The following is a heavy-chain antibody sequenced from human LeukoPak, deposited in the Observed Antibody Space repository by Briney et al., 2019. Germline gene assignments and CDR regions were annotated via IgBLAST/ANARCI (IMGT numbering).Heavy chain of an antibody. V-gene: IGHV1-2*02. Sequence: ASVTVSCKASGYTSTDYYMHWVRQAPGQGLEWMGWINPNSGDTNYAQNFQGRVTMTRDTSISTAYMELSRLRSDDTAMYYCARVIAAASTRLDYWGQGTLVTVSS. D-gene: IGHD6-13*01. CDR3: ARVIAAASTRLDY. CDR1: GYTSTDYY. J-gene: IGHJ4*02. CDR2: INPNSGDT.